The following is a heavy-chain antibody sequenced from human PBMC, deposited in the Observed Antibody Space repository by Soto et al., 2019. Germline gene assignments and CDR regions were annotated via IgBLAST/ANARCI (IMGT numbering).Heavy chain of an antibody. J-gene: IGHJ3*02. V-gene: IGHV1-3*01. CDR1: GYGFTRYA. CDR3: ARDGFLLLHAFDI. CDR2: INAGNGTT. Sequence: ASVKLYCKASGYGFTRYAMHWVSKVPGRRLEWMGWINAGNGTTKYSQKFQGRVTITRDTSASTAYMELSSLRSENTAVYYCARDGFLLLHAFDIWGQGTMVTVSS. D-gene: IGHD3-22*01.